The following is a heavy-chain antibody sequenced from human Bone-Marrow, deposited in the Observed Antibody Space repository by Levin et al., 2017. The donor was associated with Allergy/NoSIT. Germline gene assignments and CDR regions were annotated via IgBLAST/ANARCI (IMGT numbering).Heavy chain of an antibody. CDR1: GGTLSSYT. D-gene: IGHD6-13*01. V-gene: IGHV1-69*13. Sequence: ASVKVSCKASGGTLSSYTISWVRQAPGQGLEWVGGNIPIFGTPNYAQKFQGRVTINADESTSTAYMELSSLRSEDTGVYYCAIWAPSVGNTRLSSSWYGPLDYWGQGTLVTVSS. CDR3: AIWAPSVGNTRLSSSWYGPLDY. J-gene: IGHJ4*02. CDR2: NIPIFGTP.